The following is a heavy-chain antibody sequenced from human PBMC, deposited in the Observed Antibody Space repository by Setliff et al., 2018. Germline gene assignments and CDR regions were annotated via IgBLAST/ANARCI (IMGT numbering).Heavy chain of an antibody. V-gene: IGHV3-7*01. J-gene: IGHJ5*02. CDR3: SRDVYDFRTGQADP. CDR2: INQGGGDQ. D-gene: IGHD3-3*01. CDR1: GMTFSNAW. Sequence: GSLRLSCEGSGMTFSNAWMAWVRQAPGKGLEWVANINQGGGDQFYVDSVRGRFIISRDNAKNSLYLHMNSLRADDTAVYYCSRDVYDFRTGQADPWGQGTLVTVSS.